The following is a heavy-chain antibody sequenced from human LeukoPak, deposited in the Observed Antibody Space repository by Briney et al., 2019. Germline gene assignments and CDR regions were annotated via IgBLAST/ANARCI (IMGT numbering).Heavy chain of an antibody. D-gene: IGHD3-3*01. CDR1: GFTFSSSA. J-gene: IGHJ4*02. Sequence: PGGSLRLSCAASGFTFSSSAFSWVRQAPGKGLEWVSAISGSGGSTYYADSVKGRFTISRDNSKNTPYLQMNSLRAEDTAVYYCAKVRSGDTDFDYWGQGTLVTVSS. V-gene: IGHV3-23*01. CDR3: AKVRSGDTDFDY. CDR2: ISGSGGST.